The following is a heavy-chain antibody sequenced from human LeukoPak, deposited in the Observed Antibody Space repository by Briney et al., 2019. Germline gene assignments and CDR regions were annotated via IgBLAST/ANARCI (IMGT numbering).Heavy chain of an antibody. CDR1: GYTFTSYD. V-gene: IGHV1-8*01. Sequence: GASVKVSCKASGYTFTSYDINWVRQATGQGLEWMGWMNPNSGNTGYSQKLQGRIIMTRNSSISTAYMELSSLRSEDTAVYYCARVGVAAWFDPWGQGTLVTVSS. CDR3: ARVGVAAWFDP. D-gene: IGHD6-19*01. J-gene: IGHJ5*02. CDR2: MNPNSGNT.